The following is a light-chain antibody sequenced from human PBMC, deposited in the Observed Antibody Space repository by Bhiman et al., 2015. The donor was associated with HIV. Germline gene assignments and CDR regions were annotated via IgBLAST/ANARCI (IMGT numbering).Light chain of an antibody. CDR2: DVS. J-gene: IGLJ1*01. CDR1: SSAVGGYNY. Sequence: QSALTQPASVSGSPGQSITISCTGTSSAVGGYNYVSWYQQHPGKAPKLMIYDVSKRTSGVSNRFSGSKSGNTASLTISGLQAEDEADYYCSSYSSSTTLWVFGTGTTVTVL. V-gene: IGLV2-14*01. CDR3: SSYSSSTTLWV.